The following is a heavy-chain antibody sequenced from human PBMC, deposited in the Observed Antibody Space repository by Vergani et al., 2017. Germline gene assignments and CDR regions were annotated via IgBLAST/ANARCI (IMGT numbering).Heavy chain of an antibody. V-gene: IGHV3-7*01. Sequence: EVQLVESGGGLVQPGGSLRLSCAASGFTFSSYWMSWVRQAPGKGLEWVANIKQDGSEKYYVDSVKGRFTISRDNAKNSLYLQMNSLRAEDTAVYYCARDRDIVLMVYAIYAFDIWGQGTMVTVSS. CDR3: ARDRDIVLMVYAIYAFDI. D-gene: IGHD2-8*01. CDR1: GFTFSSYW. CDR2: IKQDGSEK. J-gene: IGHJ3*02.